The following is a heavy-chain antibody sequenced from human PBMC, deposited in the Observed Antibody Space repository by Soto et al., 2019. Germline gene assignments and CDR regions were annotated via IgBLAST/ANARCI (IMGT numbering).Heavy chain of an antibody. CDR2: ISGSGGTT. CDR3: ALRYCSRTTCPPLNSYFYMDV. J-gene: IGHJ6*03. CDR1: GFTFSNYA. Sequence: GGSLRLSCAASGFTFSNYAMTWVRQAPGKGLEWVSGISGSGGTTFYAGSVKGRFSISRDNSKNTLYLQMSSLTAEDTALYYCALRYCSRTTCPPLNSYFYMDVWGRGTTVTVSS. D-gene: IGHD2-2*01. V-gene: IGHV3-23*01.